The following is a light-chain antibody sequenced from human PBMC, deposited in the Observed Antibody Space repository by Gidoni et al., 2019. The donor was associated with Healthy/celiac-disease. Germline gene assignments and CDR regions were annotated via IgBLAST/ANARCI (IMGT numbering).Light chain of an antibody. CDR3: QQYGSSFT. V-gene: IGKV3-20*01. J-gene: IGKJ3*01. Sequence: ELVLTQSPGTLSLSPVERATLSCRAIQSVSSSYLAWYQQKPGQAPRLLIYGASSRATGIPDRVSGSGSGTDFTLTISRLEPEDFAVYYCQQYGSSFTFGPGTKVDIK. CDR1: QSVSSSY. CDR2: GAS.